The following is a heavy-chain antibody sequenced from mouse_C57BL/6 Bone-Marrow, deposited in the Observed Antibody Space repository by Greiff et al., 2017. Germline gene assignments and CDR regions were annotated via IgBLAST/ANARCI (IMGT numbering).Heavy chain of an antibody. V-gene: IGHV1-55*01. D-gene: IGHD1-1*01. J-gene: IGHJ4*01. CDR1: GYTFTSYW. CDR2: IYPGSGST. CDR3: ARIYYYGSSYVYAMDY. Sequence: QVQLQQSGAELVKPGASVKMSCKASGYTFTSYWITWVKQRPGQGLEWIGDIYPGSGSTNYNEKFKSKATLTVDTSSSTAYMQLSSLTSEDSAVYYCARIYYYGSSYVYAMDYWGQGTSVTVSS.